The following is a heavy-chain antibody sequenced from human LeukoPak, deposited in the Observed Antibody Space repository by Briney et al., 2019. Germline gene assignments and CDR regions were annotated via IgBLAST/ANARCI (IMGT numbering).Heavy chain of an antibody. CDR1: GGSVSTYY. V-gene: IGHV4-59*02. Sequence: SETLSLTCTVSGGSVSTYYWNWIRQPPGKGLEWIGYIYYSGNTNYNPSLKSRLTISVDTSNNQFSLKLSSVTAADTAVYYCASTSGYCSGGNCYSAFDYWGQGTLVTASS. CDR2: IYYSGNT. J-gene: IGHJ4*02. D-gene: IGHD2-15*01. CDR3: ASTSGYCSGGNCYSAFDY.